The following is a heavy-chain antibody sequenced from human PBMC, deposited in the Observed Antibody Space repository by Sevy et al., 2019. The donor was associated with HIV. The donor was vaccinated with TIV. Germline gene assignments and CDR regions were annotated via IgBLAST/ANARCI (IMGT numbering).Heavy chain of an antibody. J-gene: IGHJ6*02. CDR1: GFTFRNYG. Sequence: GGSLRLSCIASGFTFRNYGIHWVRQAPGKGLDWVAVIGYDGRDKYYADSVKGRFTISRDNSKNKLFLQMNSLRVEDTAVYYCAKERGGSYIPYFYGMDVWGQGTAVTVSS. D-gene: IGHD1-26*01. CDR2: IGYDGRDK. V-gene: IGHV3-30*18. CDR3: AKERGGSYIPYFYGMDV.